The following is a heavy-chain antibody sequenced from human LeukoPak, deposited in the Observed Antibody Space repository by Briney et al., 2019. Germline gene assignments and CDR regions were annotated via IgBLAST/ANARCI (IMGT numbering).Heavy chain of an antibody. CDR1: GFTFSSYG. J-gene: IGHJ4*02. CDR3: ARTLLSVGYCSGGSCYGPPPW. CDR2: ISYDGSNK. Sequence: TGGSLRLSCAASGFTFSSYGIHWVRQTPGKGLEWVAVISYDGSNKYYADSVKGRFTVSRDNSKNTLYLQMNSLRTEDTAVYYCARTLLSVGYCSGGSCYGPPPWWGQGTLVTVSS. D-gene: IGHD2-15*01. V-gene: IGHV3-30*19.